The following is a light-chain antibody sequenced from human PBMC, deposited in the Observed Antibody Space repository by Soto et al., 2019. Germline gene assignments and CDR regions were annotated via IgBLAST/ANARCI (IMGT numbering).Light chain of an antibody. V-gene: IGKV3-20*01. CDR3: QQYGISPLT. CDR1: QSVSSSY. CDR2: GAS. Sequence: IVLTQSPDTLSLSPGERATLSCRASQSVSSSYLAWYRQKPGQAPRLLIYGASNRATGIPDRFSGSGSGTDFTLTISRLEPEDFAVYYCQQYGISPLTFGGGTKVDIK. J-gene: IGKJ4*01.